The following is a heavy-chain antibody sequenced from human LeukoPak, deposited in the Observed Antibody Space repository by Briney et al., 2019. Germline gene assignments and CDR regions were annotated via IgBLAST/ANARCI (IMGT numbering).Heavy chain of an antibody. D-gene: IGHD3-3*02. CDR3: ARGHIFGVVIQYYFDY. J-gene: IGHJ4*02. CDR1: GFTFSSYW. Sequence: GGSLRLSCAASGFTFSSYWMSWVRQAPGKGLEWVANIKQDGSEKYYVDSVKGRFTISRDNAKNSLYLQMNSLRAEDTAVYYCARGHIFGVVIQYYFDYWGQGTLVTVSS. V-gene: IGHV3-7*01. CDR2: IKQDGSEK.